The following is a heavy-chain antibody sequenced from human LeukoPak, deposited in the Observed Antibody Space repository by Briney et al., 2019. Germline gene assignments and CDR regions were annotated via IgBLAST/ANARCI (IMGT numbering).Heavy chain of an antibody. J-gene: IGHJ5*02. V-gene: IGHV4-30-2*01. Sequence: PSQTLSLTCAVSGGSISSGGYSWSWIRQPPGKGLEWIGYIYHSGSTYYNPSLKSRVTISVDRSKNQFSLKLSSVTAADTAVYYCARGSYSSGWYPPWFDPWGQGTLVTVSS. CDR1: GGSISSGGYS. D-gene: IGHD6-19*01. CDR3: ARGSYSSGWYPPWFDP. CDR2: IYHSGST.